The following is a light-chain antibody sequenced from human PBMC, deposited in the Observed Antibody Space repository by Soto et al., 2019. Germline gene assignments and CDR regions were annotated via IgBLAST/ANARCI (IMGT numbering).Light chain of an antibody. V-gene: IGLV2-8*01. CDR1: NSDVGAYKY. CDR3: TSYVGNDIWV. J-gene: IGLJ3*02. CDR2: EVT. Sequence: QSALTQPPSASGSPGQSVTISCTGTNSDVGAYKYVSWYQQYPGKAPKLMIYEVTKRPSGVPDRFSGSKSGNTASLTVSGLQAEGEADYYCTSYVGNDIWVFGGGTKLTVL.